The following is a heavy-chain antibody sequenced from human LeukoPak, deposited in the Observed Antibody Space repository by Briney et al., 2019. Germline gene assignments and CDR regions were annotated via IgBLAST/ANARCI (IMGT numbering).Heavy chain of an antibody. CDR3: AKSNGYGLVDI. V-gene: IGHV4-38-2*02. CDR1: AYSISNGYY. J-gene: IGHJ3*02. Sequence: SETLSLTCTVSAYSISNGYYWGWIRQPPGKGLEWIGNIFYSGSTYYSPPLKSRLTISLDTSRNQFSLRLNSVTAADTAVYYCAKSNGYGLVDIWGQGTMVTVSS. D-gene: IGHD3-10*01. CDR2: IFYSGST.